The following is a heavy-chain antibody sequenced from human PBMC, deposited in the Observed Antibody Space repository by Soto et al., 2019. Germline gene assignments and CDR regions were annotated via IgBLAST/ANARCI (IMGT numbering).Heavy chain of an antibody. CDR3: ARGPTVVSPDAFDI. J-gene: IGHJ3*02. Sequence: ASVKVSCKASGYTFTSFGISWVRQAPGQGLEWMGWISGNDGNKNYAQKIQGRVTMTTDTSTSTAYMELRSLRSDDTAVYYCARGPTVVSPDAFDIWGQGTMVTVSS. D-gene: IGHD4-17*01. V-gene: IGHV1-18*04. CDR2: ISGNDGNK. CDR1: GYTFTSFG.